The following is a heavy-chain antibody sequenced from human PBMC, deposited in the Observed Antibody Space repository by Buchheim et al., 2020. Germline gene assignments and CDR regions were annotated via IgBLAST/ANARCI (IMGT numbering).Heavy chain of an antibody. V-gene: IGHV1-18*01. J-gene: IGHJ5*02. Sequence: QVQLVQSGAEVKKPGASVKVSCKASGYTFTSYGITWVRQAPGQGFEWMGWINSYNGNTDYAQKFQGRVTMTTDTSTSTVYMELRSLRSDDTAVYYCARTLGSGSYYKSFGWFDPWGQGT. D-gene: IGHD3-10*01. CDR3: ARTLGSGSYYKSFGWFDP. CDR2: INSYNGNT. CDR1: GYTFTSYG.